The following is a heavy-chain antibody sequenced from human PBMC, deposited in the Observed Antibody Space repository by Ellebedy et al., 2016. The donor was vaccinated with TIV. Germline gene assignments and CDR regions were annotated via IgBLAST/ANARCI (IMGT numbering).Heavy chain of an antibody. Sequence: AASVKVSCKASGYTFTSYYIHWMRQAPGQGLEWMGIMNANDGDTTYAQKFQGRVTMTRDTSTPTVYMELTSLRFEDTAVYYCARDSSSYNWFDPWGQGTLVTVSS. CDR3: ARDSSSYNWFDP. D-gene: IGHD2-2*01. CDR1: GYTFTSYY. V-gene: IGHV1-46*01. CDR2: MNANDGDT. J-gene: IGHJ5*02.